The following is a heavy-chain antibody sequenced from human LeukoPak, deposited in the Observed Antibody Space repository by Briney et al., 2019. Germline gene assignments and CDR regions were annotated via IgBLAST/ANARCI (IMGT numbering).Heavy chain of an antibody. CDR2: ISAYNGNT. CDR1: GYTFTSYG. Sequence: ASVKVSCKASGYTFTSYGISWVRQAPGQGLEWMGWISAYNGNTNYAQKLQGRVTMTTDTSTSTAYMELRSLRSDDTAVYYCARDLFGKERWAFDIWGQGTMVTVSS. CDR3: ARDLFGKERWAFDI. J-gene: IGHJ3*02. D-gene: IGHD3-16*01. V-gene: IGHV1-18*01.